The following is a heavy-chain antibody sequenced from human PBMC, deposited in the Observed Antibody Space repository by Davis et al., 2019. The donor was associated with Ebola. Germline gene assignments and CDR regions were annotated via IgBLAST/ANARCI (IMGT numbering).Heavy chain of an antibody. J-gene: IGHJ4*02. D-gene: IGHD5-12*01. CDR2: IYHSGST. V-gene: IGHV4-30-2*01. CDR3: ARSVGQWLRPFDY. Sequence: SETLSLTCAVSGGSISSGGYSWSWIRQPPGKGLEWIGYIYHSGSTNYNPSLKSRVTISVDTSKNQFSLKLSSVTAADTAVYYCARSVGQWLRPFDYWGQGTLVTVSS. CDR1: GGSISSGGYS.